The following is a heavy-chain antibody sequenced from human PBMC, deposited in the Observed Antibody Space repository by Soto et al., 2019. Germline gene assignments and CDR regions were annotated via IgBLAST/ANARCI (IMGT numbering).Heavy chain of an antibody. Sequence: PGGSLRLSCAASGFTFSSYAMSWVRQAPGKGLEWVSAISGSGGSTYYADSVKGRFTISRDNSKNTLYLQMNSLRAEDTAVYYCATERITMVRINYYYGMDVWGQGTTVTVSS. CDR1: GFTFSSYA. CDR2: ISGSGGST. J-gene: IGHJ6*02. V-gene: IGHV3-23*01. D-gene: IGHD3-10*01. CDR3: ATERITMVRINYYYGMDV.